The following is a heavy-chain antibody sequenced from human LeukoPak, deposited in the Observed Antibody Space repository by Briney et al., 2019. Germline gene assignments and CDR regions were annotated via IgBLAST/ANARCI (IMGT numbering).Heavy chain of an antibody. J-gene: IGHJ3*02. CDR2: ISSSSSYI. CDR1: RFTFSSYS. V-gene: IGHV3-21*01. CDR3: ARVDTAMVGAFDI. Sequence: GGSLRLSCAASRFTFSSYSMNWVRQAPGKGLEWVSSISSSSSYIYYADSVKGRFTISRDNAKNSLYLQMNSLRAEDTAVYYCARVDTAMVGAFDIWGQGTMVTVSS. D-gene: IGHD5-18*01.